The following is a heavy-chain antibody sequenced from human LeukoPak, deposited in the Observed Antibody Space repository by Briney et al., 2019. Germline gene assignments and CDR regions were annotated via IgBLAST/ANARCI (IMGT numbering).Heavy chain of an antibody. Sequence: ASVKVSCKASGYTFTGYYMHWVRQAPGQGLEWMGWISAYNGNTNYAQKLQGRVTMTTDTSTSTAYMELRSLRSDDTAVYYCARDYYYDSSGYDYWGQGTLVTVSS. J-gene: IGHJ4*02. CDR3: ARDYYYDSSGYDY. D-gene: IGHD3-22*01. V-gene: IGHV1-18*04. CDR2: ISAYNGNT. CDR1: GYTFTGYY.